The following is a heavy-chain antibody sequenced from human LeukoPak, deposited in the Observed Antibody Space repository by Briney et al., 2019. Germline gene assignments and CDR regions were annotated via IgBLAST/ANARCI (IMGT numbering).Heavy chain of an antibody. CDR3: ARTDPGGSSFDY. J-gene: IGHJ4*02. Sequence: SVKISCKASGGTFSSYAISWVRQAPGQGLEWMGRIIPIFGTANYVQKFQGRVTITTDESTSTAYMELSSLRSEDTAVYYCARTDPGGSSFDYWGQGTLVTVSS. V-gene: IGHV1-69*05. D-gene: IGHD5-12*01. CDR2: IIPIFGTA. CDR1: GGTFSSYA.